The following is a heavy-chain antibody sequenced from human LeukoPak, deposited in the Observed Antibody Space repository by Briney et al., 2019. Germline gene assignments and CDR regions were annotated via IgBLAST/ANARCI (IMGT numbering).Heavy chain of an antibody. V-gene: IGHV3-30*02. D-gene: IGHD6-19*01. Sequence: PGGSLRLSCAASGFTFSSYGMHWVRQAPGKGLEWVAVIWYDGSNKFYADSVKGRFIISRDNSKNTLYLQMNSLRAEDTAVYYCAKSSSGGWYLLGDAFDIWGQGTMVTVSS. CDR2: IWYDGSNK. J-gene: IGHJ3*02. CDR3: AKSSSGGWYLLGDAFDI. CDR1: GFTFSSYG.